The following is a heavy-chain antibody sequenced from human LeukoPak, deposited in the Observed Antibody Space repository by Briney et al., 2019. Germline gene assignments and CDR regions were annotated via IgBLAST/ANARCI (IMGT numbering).Heavy chain of an antibody. CDR2: INPNRGGT. CDR1: GYTFTDYY. J-gene: IGHJ3*02. V-gene: IGHV1-2*06. Sequence: GASVKVSCKASGYTFTDYYMHWVRQAPGQGVEWMVRINPNRGGTNYVQKFQGRVPMTRDTSISTAYMVLSSLRSDDTAVYYCARGVSITNIGDAFDIWGQATMVNVSS. CDR3: ARGVSITNIGDAFDI. D-gene: IGHD2-2*01.